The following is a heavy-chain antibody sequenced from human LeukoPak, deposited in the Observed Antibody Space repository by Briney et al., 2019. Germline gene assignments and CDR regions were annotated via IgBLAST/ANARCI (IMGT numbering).Heavy chain of an antibody. J-gene: IGHJ4*02. D-gene: IGHD6-13*01. CDR2: IVDDGNKL. CDR1: GFTFDHYY. Sequence: GGSLRLSCAASGFTFDHYYMSWVRQAPGKGLEWVANIVDDGNKLNYLDSVKGRFTISRDDVKRSLYLQMDSLRVEDTAVYYCATGRGIALWGQGTLVTVSS. CDR3: ATGRGIAL. V-gene: IGHV3-7*01.